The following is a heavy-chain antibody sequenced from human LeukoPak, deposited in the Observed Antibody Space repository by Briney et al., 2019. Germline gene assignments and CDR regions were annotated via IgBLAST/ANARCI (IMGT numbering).Heavy chain of an antibody. V-gene: IGHV3-7*04. J-gene: IGHJ3*02. CDR1: GFTFSSYW. CDR3: ARGDYDGSGGSFNDAFDI. D-gene: IGHD3-10*01. Sequence: PGGSLRLSCAASGFTFSSYWMSWVRQPPGKGLEWVANIKPDGSEKYSVDSVKGRFTISRDNAKKSLYLQVTSLRAEDTAVYYCARGDYDGSGGSFNDAFDIWGQGTMVTVSS. CDR2: IKPDGSEK.